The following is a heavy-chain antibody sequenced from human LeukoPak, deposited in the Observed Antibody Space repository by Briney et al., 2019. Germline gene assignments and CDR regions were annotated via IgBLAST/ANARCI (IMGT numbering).Heavy chain of an antibody. D-gene: IGHD4-23*01. J-gene: IGHJ4*02. Sequence: SETLSLTCTVSGGSISSYYWSWIRQPPGKGQEWIGYIYYSGSTNYSPSLKSRVAISVDTSKSQFSLRLTSMTAADTAIYYCARGRNDNGGMFFDSWAQGTLVTVSS. CDR1: GGSISSYY. V-gene: IGHV4-59*01. CDR2: IYYSGST. CDR3: ARGRNDNGGMFFDS.